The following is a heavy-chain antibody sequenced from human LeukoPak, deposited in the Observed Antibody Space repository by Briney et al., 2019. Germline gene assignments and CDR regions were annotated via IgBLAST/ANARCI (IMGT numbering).Heavy chain of an antibody. Sequence: GGSLRLSCAAYGFTFSSYSMNWVRQAPGKGLEWVSSISSSSSYIYYADSVKGRFTISRDNAKNSLYLQMNSLRAEDTAVYYCARADYGDSETPDYWGQGTLVTVSS. CDR2: ISSSSSYI. D-gene: IGHD4-17*01. J-gene: IGHJ4*02. CDR3: ARADYGDSETPDY. V-gene: IGHV3-21*01. CDR1: GFTFSSYS.